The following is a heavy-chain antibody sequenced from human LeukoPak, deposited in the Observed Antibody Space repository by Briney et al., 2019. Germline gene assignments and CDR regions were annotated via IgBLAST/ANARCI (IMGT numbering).Heavy chain of an antibody. J-gene: IGHJ3*01. D-gene: IGHD3-9*01. Sequence: TETLSLTCTVSGGSISSYYWSWIRQPPGKGLEWIGYIYYTGTTNYNPSLKSRVTISVDISKNHFSLKLSSVTAADTAVYYCASGYFGDAFDVWGQGTMVTVSS. CDR2: IYYTGTT. V-gene: IGHV4-59*08. CDR1: GGSISSYY. CDR3: ASGYFGDAFDV.